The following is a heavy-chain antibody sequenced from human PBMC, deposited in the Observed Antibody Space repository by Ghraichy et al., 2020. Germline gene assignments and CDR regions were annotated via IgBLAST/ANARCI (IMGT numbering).Heavy chain of an antibody. J-gene: IGHJ2*01. CDR2: ITGSSITI. CDR1: GISFSDYS. V-gene: IGHV3-48*01. CDR3: ARLPWPRRAAVGDWYFDL. Sequence: GESLNISCEGSGISFSDYSMIWVRLTPRKALEWVSYITGSSITIFYTDSVKGRFTISRDNAKNSLYLQMNSLRAEDTAVYYCARLPWPRRAAVGDWYFDLWGRGTLVTVSS. D-gene: IGHD6-13*01.